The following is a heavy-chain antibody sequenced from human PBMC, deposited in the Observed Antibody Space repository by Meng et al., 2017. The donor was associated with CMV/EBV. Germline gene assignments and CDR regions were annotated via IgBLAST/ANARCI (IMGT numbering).Heavy chain of an antibody. V-gene: IGHV1-69*10. CDR2: IIPILGIA. CDR3: ARRQQQLVRSYYYYGMDV. D-gene: IGHD6-13*01. J-gene: IGHJ6*02. Sequence: SVKVSCKASGGTFSSYAISWVRQAPGQGLEWMGGIIPILGIANYAQKFQGRVTITADKSTSTAYMKLSSLRSEDTAVYYCARRQQQLVRSYYYYGMDVWGQGTTVTVSS. CDR1: GGTFSSYA.